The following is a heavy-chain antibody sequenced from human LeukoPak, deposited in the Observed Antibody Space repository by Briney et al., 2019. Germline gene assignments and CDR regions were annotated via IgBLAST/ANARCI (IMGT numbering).Heavy chain of an antibody. D-gene: IGHD3-10*01. J-gene: IGHJ4*02. CDR2: ISSSSSYI. CDR1: GFTFSSYS. Sequence: PGGSLRLSCAASGFTFSSYSMNWVRQAPGKGLEWVSSISSSSSYIYYADSVKGRFTISRDNSKNTLYLQMNGLRVEDTAVYYCARDSGRLAALVRGVIPRNYWGQGTLVTVSS. CDR3: ARDSGRLAALVRGVIPRNY. V-gene: IGHV3-21*01.